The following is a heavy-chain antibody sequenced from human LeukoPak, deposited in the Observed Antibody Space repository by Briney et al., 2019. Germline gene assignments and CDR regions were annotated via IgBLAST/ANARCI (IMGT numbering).Heavy chain of an antibody. CDR3: ARGGGNFDY. CDR1: GFTFSTYW. CDR2: IKQDGSEA. Sequence: GGSLRLSCAASGFTFSTYWMTWVRQAPGKGLKWVAHIKQDGSEAKYVDSVKGRFTVSRDNAKNSLFLQMNSLRAEDTALYYCARGGGNFDYWGQGTLVTVSS. J-gene: IGHJ4*02. D-gene: IGHD6-25*01. V-gene: IGHV3-7*05.